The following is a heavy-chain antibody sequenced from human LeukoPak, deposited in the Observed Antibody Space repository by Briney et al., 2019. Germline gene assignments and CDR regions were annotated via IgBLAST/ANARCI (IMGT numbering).Heavy chain of an antibody. Sequence: GGSLRLSCAASGFTFSDYYMSWIRQAPGKGLEWVSYISSSGSTIYYAGSVKGRFTISRDNAKNSLYLQMNSLRAEDTAVYYCARLKLLQYYFDYWGQGTLVTVSS. CDR3: ARLKLLQYYFDY. V-gene: IGHV3-11*01. D-gene: IGHD2-15*01. J-gene: IGHJ4*02. CDR1: GFTFSDYY. CDR2: ISSSGSTI.